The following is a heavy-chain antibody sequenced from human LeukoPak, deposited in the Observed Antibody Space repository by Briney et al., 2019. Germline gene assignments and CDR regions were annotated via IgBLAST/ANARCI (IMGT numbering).Heavy chain of an antibody. CDR2: LSYSGTS. CDR1: GDSISSYY. J-gene: IGHJ4*02. V-gene: IGHV4-4*08. D-gene: IGHD6-13*01. Sequence: SETLSLTCTVSGDSISSYYWSWIRQPPGKGLEWIGYLSYSGTSNYNPSLKSRLTISIDTSKNQFSLKLSSVTAADTAVYYCAREGIAALNSDYWGQGTLVTVSS. CDR3: AREGIAALNSDY.